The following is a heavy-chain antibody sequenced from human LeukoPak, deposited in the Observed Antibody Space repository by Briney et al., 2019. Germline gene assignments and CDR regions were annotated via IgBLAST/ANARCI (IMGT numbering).Heavy chain of an antibody. J-gene: IGHJ3*02. V-gene: IGHV3-48*01. Sequence: GGSLRLSCAASGFTFSSYSMNWVRQAPGKGLEWVSYISSSSNTIYYADSVKGRFTISRDNAKNSLYLQMNSLRAEDTAVYHCVRPGIAAGFSDAFDIWGQGTMVTVSS. D-gene: IGHD6-13*01. CDR2: ISSSSNTI. CDR1: GFTFSSYS. CDR3: VRPGIAAGFSDAFDI.